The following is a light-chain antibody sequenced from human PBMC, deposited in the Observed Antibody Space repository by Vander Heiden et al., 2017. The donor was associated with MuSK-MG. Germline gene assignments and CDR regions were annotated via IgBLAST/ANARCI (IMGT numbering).Light chain of an antibody. V-gene: IGKV3-20*01. CDR2: GSS. CDR1: QSVSRIY. CDR3: QLDASALWT. J-gene: IGKJ1*01. Sequence: EIVLTQSPGTLTRCAGGRATLSCRASQSVSRIYLAWYQQHPGQAPRLLIYGSSSRATGIPDRVSVSGSGTDFTLTISRLEPEDFSVYYCQLDASALWTFGQGTKVEIK.